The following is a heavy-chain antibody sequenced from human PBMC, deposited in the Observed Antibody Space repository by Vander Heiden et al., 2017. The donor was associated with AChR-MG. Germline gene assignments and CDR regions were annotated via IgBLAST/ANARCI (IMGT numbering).Heavy chain of an antibody. J-gene: IGHJ2*01. Sequence: EVQLLESGGGLVQPGGSLRLSCAASGFPFSSYAMSWVRQAPGKGLEGVSAISGSGGSTYYADSVKGRFTISRDNSKNTLYLQMNSLRAEDTAVYYCAKDNAWDWYFDLWGRGTLVTVSS. CDR1: GFPFSSYA. CDR2: ISGSGGST. CDR3: AKDNAWDWYFDL. D-gene: IGHD1-26*01. V-gene: IGHV3-23*01.